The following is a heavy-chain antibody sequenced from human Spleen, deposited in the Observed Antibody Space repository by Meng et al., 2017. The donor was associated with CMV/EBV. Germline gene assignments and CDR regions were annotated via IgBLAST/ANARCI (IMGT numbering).Heavy chain of an antibody. CDR1: SGFTLSGYA. Sequence: GESLKISCVASSGFTLSGYAMHWVRQAPGKGLEWLALISYDGSTEYHADAVRGRFSISRDNSKNTLYLQMNSLRAEDTAVYYCAKGRLWFVELDGFDIWGQGTMVTVSS. CDR3: AKGRLWFVELDGFDI. D-gene: IGHD3-10*01. J-gene: IGHJ3*02. CDR2: ISYDGSTE. V-gene: IGHV3-30*04.